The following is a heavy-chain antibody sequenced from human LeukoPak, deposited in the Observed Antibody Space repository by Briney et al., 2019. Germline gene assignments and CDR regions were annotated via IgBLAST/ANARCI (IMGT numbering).Heavy chain of an antibody. CDR2: INHSGST. CDR1: GGSFSGYY. Sequence: SETLSLTCAVYGGSFSGYYWSWVRQPPGGGLEWIGEINHSGSTNYNPSLKSRVTISVDTSKNQFSLKLSSVTAADTAVYYCARARGAVAGYFDFWGQGTLVTVSS. CDR3: ARARGAVAGYFDF. J-gene: IGHJ4*02. D-gene: IGHD6-19*01. V-gene: IGHV4-34*01.